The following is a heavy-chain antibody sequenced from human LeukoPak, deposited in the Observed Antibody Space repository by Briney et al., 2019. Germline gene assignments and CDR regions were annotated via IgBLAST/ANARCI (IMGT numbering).Heavy chain of an antibody. CDR2: INPSGGST. CDR1: GYTFTSYG. Sequence: ASVKVSCKASGYTFTSYGISWVRQAPGQGLEWMGIINPSGGSTSYAQKFQGRVTMTRDTSTSTVYMELSSLRSEDTAVYYCARGMKQLVLAFDIWGQGTMVTVSS. D-gene: IGHD6-13*01. J-gene: IGHJ3*02. V-gene: IGHV1-46*01. CDR3: ARGMKQLVLAFDI.